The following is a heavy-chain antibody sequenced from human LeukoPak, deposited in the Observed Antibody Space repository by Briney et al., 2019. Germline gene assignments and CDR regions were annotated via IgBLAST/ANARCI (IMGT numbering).Heavy chain of an antibody. Sequence: SVKVSCKASGGTFSSYAISWVRQAPGQGLEWMGGIIPIFGTANYAQKFQGRVTITADESTSTAYMELSSLRSEDTAVYYCAREGQETKDCSATRCNDAFDIWGQGTMVAVSS. CDR1: GGTFSSYA. D-gene: IGHD2-15*01. V-gene: IGHV1-69*13. CDR3: AREGQETKDCSATRCNDAFDI. J-gene: IGHJ3*02. CDR2: IIPIFGTA.